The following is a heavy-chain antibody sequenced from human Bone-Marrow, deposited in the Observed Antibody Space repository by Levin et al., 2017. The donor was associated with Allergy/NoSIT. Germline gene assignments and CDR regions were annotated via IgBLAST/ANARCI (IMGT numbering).Heavy chain of an antibody. CDR2: INPSSGGT. CDR1: GYAFAGYS. J-gene: IGHJ4*02. D-gene: IGHD6-19*01. V-gene: IGHV1-2*02. CDR3: SRVALRLLAVAPQAFDF. Sequence: GASVKVSCQASGYAFAGYSIHWVRQAPGQGLQWMGWINPSSGGTTYAQKFQGRVTMTRDTSISTAYMELSRLKSDDTAVYYCSRVALRLLAVAPQAFDFWGQGTLVTVSS.